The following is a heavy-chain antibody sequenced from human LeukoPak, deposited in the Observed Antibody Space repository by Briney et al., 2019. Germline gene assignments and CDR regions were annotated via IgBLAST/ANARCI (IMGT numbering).Heavy chain of an antibody. CDR1: GYTFTDYY. Sequence: ASVKVSCKSSGYTFTDYYIHWVRQAPGRGLEWMGWISPNSGATNSAQKFQGRVTMTRDTSISTAYMELSRLRSDDTAVYYCARLSPTTLGAFDIWGQGTMVTVSS. CDR3: ARLSPTTLGAFDI. V-gene: IGHV1-2*02. CDR2: ISPNSGAT. D-gene: IGHD1-26*01. J-gene: IGHJ3*02.